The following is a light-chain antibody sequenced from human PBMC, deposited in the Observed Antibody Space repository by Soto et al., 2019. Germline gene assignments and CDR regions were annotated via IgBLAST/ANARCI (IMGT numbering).Light chain of an antibody. CDR3: GSYTGGITYWV. CDR1: RSDVGGYNY. Sequence: QSALTQPASVSGSPGQSITISCTGTRSDVGGYNYVSWYQQHPGKAPKLMISEVSNRPSGVSDRFSGSKSGNTASLTISGLQAEDEADYYCGSYTGGITYWVFGGGTKLTVL. V-gene: IGLV2-14*01. J-gene: IGLJ3*02. CDR2: EVS.